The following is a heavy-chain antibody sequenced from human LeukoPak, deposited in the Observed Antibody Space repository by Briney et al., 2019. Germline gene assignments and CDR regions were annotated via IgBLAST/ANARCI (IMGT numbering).Heavy chain of an antibody. V-gene: IGHV4-31*03. J-gene: IGHJ4*02. CDR1: GGSISSGGYY. CDR2: IYYSGST. CDR3: ARGIVAGSPFDY. Sequence: SETLSLTCTVSGGSISSGGYYWSWIRQHPGKGLEWIGYIYYSGSTYYNPSLKSRVTISVDTSKNQFSLKLSSVTAADTAVYYCARGIVAGSPFDYWGQGTLVTASS. D-gene: IGHD6-19*01.